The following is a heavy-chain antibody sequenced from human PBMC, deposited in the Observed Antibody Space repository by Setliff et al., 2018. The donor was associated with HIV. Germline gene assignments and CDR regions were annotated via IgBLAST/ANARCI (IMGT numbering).Heavy chain of an antibody. CDR3: ARFRLYRYSNKVDY. CDR2: IKQDGSEK. CDR1: GFTFSSYW. D-gene: IGHD4-4*01. V-gene: IGHV3-7*01. J-gene: IGHJ4*02. Sequence: GSLRLSCAASGFTFSSYWMSWVRQAPGKGLEWVANIKQDGSEKYYVDSVKGRFTISRDNAKNSLYLQMNSLRAEDTAVYYCARFRLYRYSNKVDYWGQGTLVTVSS.